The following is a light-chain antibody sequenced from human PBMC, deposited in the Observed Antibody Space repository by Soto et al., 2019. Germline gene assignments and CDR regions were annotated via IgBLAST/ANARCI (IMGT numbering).Light chain of an antibody. CDR2: GAS. Sequence: EIVLRQSPGTLSLSPGERACLSCRATQTVSGNSLAWYQQKPGQAPKLLIHGASTRATGIPDRFSGSGSGTDFTLSISRLEPEDFAVYYCQVYGSSPKTFGQGTKVDI. J-gene: IGKJ1*01. CDR3: QVYGSSPKT. V-gene: IGKV3-20*01. CDR1: QTVSGNS.